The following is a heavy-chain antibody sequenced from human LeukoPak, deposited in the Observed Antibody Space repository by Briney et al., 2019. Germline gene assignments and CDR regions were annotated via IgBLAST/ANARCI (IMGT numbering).Heavy chain of an antibody. D-gene: IGHD2-2*01. J-gene: IGHJ3*01. CDR2: ISGSGSNT. CDR3: ATQRRVDLGYAFNL. CDR1: GFTFSSFA. Sequence: GGSLRLSCAASGFTFSSFAMSWVRQAPGKGLEWVSGISGSGSNTYYPDSVKGRFTISRDNSKNTLYLQMNSLRADDTAVYYCATQRRVDLGYAFNLWGQGTMVTVSS. V-gene: IGHV3-23*01.